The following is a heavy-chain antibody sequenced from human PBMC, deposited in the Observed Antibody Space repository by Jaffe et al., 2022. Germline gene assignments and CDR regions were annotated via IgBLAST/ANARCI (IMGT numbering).Heavy chain of an antibody. CDR1: GFNFRNFA. Sequence: EVRLLESGGALVQPGGSLRLSCVVSGFNFRNFAMAWVRQPPGKGLEWVSSLSGGGEDTFYADSVTGRFIISRDNSKNTLYLQMNSLRPEDAAIYYCVKDLYDYIWGAYLYWGQGTQVTVSS. CDR2: LSGGGEDT. D-gene: IGHD3-16*01. J-gene: IGHJ4*02. CDR3: VKDLYDYIWGAYLY. V-gene: IGHV3-23*01.